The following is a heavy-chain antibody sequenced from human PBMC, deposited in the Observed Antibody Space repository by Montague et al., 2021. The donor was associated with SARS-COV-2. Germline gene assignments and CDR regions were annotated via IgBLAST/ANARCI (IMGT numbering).Heavy chain of an antibody. V-gene: IGHV4-39*01. CDR1: GASTTSNCYC. CDR3: ARIVSDCSSDRCYVVR. Sequence: SETLSLTCAVSGASTTSNCYCWGWLRQPPGKGWDWIVSFYYTGNTYSTPTLKSPVTISGDTTKNQFSLKLTSATAADTAVYYCARIVSDCSSDRCYVVRWGQGTVVTVSS. CDR2: FYYTGNT. D-gene: IGHD2-2*01. J-gene: IGHJ1*01.